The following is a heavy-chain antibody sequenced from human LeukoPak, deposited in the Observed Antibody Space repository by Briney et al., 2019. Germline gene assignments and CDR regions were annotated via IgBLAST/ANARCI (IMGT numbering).Heavy chain of an antibody. CDR2: MNPNSGNT. J-gene: IGHJ3*02. V-gene: IGHV1-8*01. CDR3: ARVDGSESDAFDI. Sequence: RASVKVSCTASGYTFTSYDINWVRQATGQGLEWMGWMNPNSGNTGYAQKFQGRVTMTRNTSISTAYMELSSLRSEDTAVYYCARVDGSESDAFDIWGQGTMVTVSS. CDR1: GYTFTSYD. D-gene: IGHD3-10*01.